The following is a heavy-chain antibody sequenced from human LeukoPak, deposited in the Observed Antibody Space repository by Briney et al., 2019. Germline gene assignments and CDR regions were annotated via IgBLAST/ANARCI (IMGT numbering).Heavy chain of an antibody. CDR3: ARGRNYYDSSGYTGDYFDY. CDR2: INHSGST. CDR1: GGSFSGYY. V-gene: IGHV4-34*01. J-gene: IGHJ4*02. D-gene: IGHD3-22*01. Sequence: PSETLSLTCAVYGGSFSGYYWSWIRQPPGKGLEWIGEINHSGSTNYNPSLKSRVTISVDTSKKQFSLKLSSVTAADTAVYYCARGRNYYDSSGYTGDYFDYWGQGTLVTVSS.